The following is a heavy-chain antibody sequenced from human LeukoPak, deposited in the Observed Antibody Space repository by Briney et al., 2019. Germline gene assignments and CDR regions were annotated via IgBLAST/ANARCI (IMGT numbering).Heavy chain of an antibody. CDR2: IFHSGPT. Sequence: SETLSLTCAVYGASSRVYYWSWIREPPGNRLKGSGEIFHSGPTSYNPSLKSRVSMSVDTSKNHFSLKLSSVTAADTAVYYCARHVRLATHTHHLDYWGQGSLVTVSS. CDR1: GASSRVYY. D-gene: IGHD6-6*01. J-gene: IGHJ4*02. V-gene: IGHV4-34*12. CDR3: ARHVRLATHTHHLDY.